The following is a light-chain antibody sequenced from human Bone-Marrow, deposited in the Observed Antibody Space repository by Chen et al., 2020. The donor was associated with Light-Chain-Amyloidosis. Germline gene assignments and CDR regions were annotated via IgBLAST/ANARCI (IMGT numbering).Light chain of an antibody. J-gene: IGKJ2*03. CDR3: QQRNSWPPEFS. CDR1: QSVNNY. V-gene: IGKV3-11*01. CDR2: DAS. Sequence: EIVLTQYPDTPSLSPGERATLSCRTSQSVNNYLAWYQHKPGQAPRLLIYDASTRATGITARFSGRGSGTDFTLTISSLEPEDFAVYYCQQRNSWPPEFSFGQGTKREIK.